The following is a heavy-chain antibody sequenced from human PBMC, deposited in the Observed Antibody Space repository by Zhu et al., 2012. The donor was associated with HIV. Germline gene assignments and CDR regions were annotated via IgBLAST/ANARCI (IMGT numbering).Heavy chain of an antibody. D-gene: IGHD3/OR15-3a*01. J-gene: IGHJ4*02. CDR2: INHSGST. CDR1: GGSFSGYY. Sequence: QVQLQQWGAGLLKPSETLSLTCAVYGGSFSGYYWSWIRQPPGKGLEWIGEINHSGSTNYNPSLKSRVTISVDTSKNQFSLKLSSVTAADTAVYYCARHLILAPPHDWGQGTLGPPSPQ. V-gene: IGHV4-34*01. CDR3: ARHLILAPPHD.